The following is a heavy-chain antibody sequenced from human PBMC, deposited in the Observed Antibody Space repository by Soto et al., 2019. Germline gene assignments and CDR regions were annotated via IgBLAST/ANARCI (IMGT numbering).Heavy chain of an antibody. CDR1: GGTFSSYA. CDR2: IIPIFGTA. V-gene: IGHV1-69*13. Sequence: GASVKVSCKASGGTFSSYAISWVRQAPVQVLEWMVGIIPIFGTANYAQKFQGRVTITADEPTSTAYMELASLRSDDTAVYYCARGCIAVSTHLSYWGQGTLVTFSS. J-gene: IGHJ4*02. CDR3: ARGCIAVSTHLSY. D-gene: IGHD4-17*01.